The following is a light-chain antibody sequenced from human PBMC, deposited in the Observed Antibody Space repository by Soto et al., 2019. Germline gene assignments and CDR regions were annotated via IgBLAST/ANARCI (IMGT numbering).Light chain of an antibody. CDR1: QSVSSNY. CDR3: QQYGSSPPIT. CDR2: GAS. Sequence: EIVLTQSPGTLSLSPGERATLSCRASQSVSSNYLAWYQQKPGQAPRLLIYGASNMATGIPDRFSGSGSGTDFTLTISRLEPEDFPVYYCQQYGSSPPITFGQGTRLEIK. V-gene: IGKV3-20*01. J-gene: IGKJ5*01.